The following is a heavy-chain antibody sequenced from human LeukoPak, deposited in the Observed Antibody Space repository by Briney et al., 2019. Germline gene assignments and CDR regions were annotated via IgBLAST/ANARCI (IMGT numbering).Heavy chain of an antibody. CDR1: GYSFTNYW. D-gene: IGHD3-16*02. CDR3: ARRAFGGVIANFDY. V-gene: IGHV5-51*01. Sequence: GESLKISCKGSGYSFTNYWIGWVRQLPGKGLEWMAIIYPGDSDTKYSPSYQGQVTISADKSISTAYLQWSSLKASDTAMYYCARRAFGGVIANFDYWGQGTLVTVSS. J-gene: IGHJ4*02. CDR2: IYPGDSDT.